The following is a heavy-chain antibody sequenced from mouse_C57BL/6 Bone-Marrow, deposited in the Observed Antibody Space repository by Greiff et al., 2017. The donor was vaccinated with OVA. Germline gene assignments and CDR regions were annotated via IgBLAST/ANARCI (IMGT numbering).Heavy chain of an antibody. J-gene: IGHJ2*01. CDR1: GYTFTSYG. CDR2: IYPRSGNT. V-gene: IGHV1-81*01. CDR3: ARGGLRLGFDY. Sequence: VQLQQSGAELARPGASVKLSCKASGYTFTSYGLSWVKQRTGQGLEWIGEIYPRSGNTYYNEKFKGKATLTADKSSSTAYMELRSLTSEDSAVYFCARGGLRLGFDYWGQGTTLTVSS. D-gene: IGHD2-2*01.